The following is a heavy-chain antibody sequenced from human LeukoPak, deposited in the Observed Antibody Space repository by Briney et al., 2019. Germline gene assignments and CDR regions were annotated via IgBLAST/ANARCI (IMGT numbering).Heavy chain of an antibody. Sequence: GGSLRLSCAASGFTFSSYSMNWVRQAPGKGLEWVADISSSSGTIYYADSVKGRFTISRDNAKNSLYLQMNSLRDEDTAVYYCARDPYSSGWYWFDPWGQGTLVTVSS. J-gene: IGHJ5*02. CDR1: GFTFSSYS. CDR2: ISSSSGTI. D-gene: IGHD6-19*01. CDR3: ARDPYSSGWYWFDP. V-gene: IGHV3-48*02.